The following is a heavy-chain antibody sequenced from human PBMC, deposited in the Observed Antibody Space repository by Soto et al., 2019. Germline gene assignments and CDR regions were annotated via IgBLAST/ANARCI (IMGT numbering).Heavy chain of an antibody. CDR1: GYSFTTYW. D-gene: IGHD3-16*01. J-gene: IGHJ6*02. V-gene: IGHV5-51*01. CDR2: IYPGNSDI. CDR3: ARLGIWSYGMDV. Sequence: LGESLKISCQGSGYSFTTYWIGWVRQMPGKGLEWMGIIYPGNSDIRYSPSFQGQVTISADKSISTAYLKWSGLKASDTAMYYCARLGIWSYGMDVWGQGTTVTVSS.